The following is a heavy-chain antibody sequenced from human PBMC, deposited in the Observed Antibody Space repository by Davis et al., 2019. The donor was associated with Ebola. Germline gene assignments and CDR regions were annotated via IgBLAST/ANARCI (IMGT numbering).Heavy chain of an antibody. D-gene: IGHD6-6*01. CDR1: GGTLSSYA. J-gene: IGHJ4*02. V-gene: IGHV1-69*06. CDR3: ARDPVYSSSSGPFDY. Sequence: SVKVSCKASGGTLSSYAISWVRQAPGQGLEWMGGIIPIFGTANYAQKFQGRVTITADKSTSTAYMELSSLRSEDTAVYYCARDPVYSSSSGPFDYWGQGTLVTVSS. CDR2: IIPIFGTA.